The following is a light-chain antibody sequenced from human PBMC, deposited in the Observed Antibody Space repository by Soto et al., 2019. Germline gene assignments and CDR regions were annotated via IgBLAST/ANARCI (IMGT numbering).Light chain of an antibody. CDR3: AAWDDSLNGRV. V-gene: IGLV1-44*01. Sequence: ELTQPPSASGTPGQRVTISCSGSSSNIGSNTVNWYQQLPGTAPKLLIYSNNQRPSGVPDRFSGSKSGTSASLAISGLQSEDEADYYCAAWDDSLNGRVFGGGTKLTVL. CDR2: SNN. CDR1: SSNIGSNT. J-gene: IGLJ2*01.